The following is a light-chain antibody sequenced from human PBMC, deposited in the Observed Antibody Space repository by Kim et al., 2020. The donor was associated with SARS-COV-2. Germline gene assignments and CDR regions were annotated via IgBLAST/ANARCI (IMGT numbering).Light chain of an antibody. CDR1: QSVSSSY. CDR2: GAS. J-gene: IGKJ2*01. Sequence: LSPGERATLSHRASQSVSSSYLAWYQQRPGQAPRLLIYGASSRATGIPDRCSGSGSGTDFTLTISRLEPEDFAVYYCQQYGSSLYTFGQGTKLEI. V-gene: IGKV3-20*01. CDR3: QQYGSSLYT.